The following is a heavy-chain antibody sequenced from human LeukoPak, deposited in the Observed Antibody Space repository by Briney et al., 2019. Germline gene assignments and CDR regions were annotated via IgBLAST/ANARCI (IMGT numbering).Heavy chain of an antibody. CDR3: AADYGSGSYIP. V-gene: IGHV1-2*02. Sequence: ASVKVSCKASGYTFTGYYMHWVRQAPGQGLEWMGWINPNSGGTNYAQKFQGRVTTDTSTSTAYMELRSLRSDDTAVYYCAADYGSGSYIPWGQGTLVTVSS. CDR2: INPNSGGT. J-gene: IGHJ5*02. CDR1: GYTFTGYY. D-gene: IGHD3-10*01.